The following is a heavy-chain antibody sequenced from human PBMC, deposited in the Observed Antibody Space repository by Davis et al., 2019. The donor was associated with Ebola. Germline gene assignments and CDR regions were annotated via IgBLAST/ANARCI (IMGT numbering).Heavy chain of an antibody. D-gene: IGHD2-15*01. CDR3: AREELVVVAVAEFYYGMDV. Sequence: AASVKVSCKASGYTFTSYYMHWVRQAPGQGLGWMGIINPSGGSTSYAQKFQGRVTMTRDTSTSTVYMELSSLRSEDTAVYYCAREELVVVAVAEFYYGMDVWGKGSTVTVSS. V-gene: IGHV1-46*01. CDR2: INPSGGST. CDR1: GYTFTSYY. J-gene: IGHJ6*04.